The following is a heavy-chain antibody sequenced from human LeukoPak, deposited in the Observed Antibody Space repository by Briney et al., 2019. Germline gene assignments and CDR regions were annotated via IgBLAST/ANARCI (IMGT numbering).Heavy chain of an antibody. V-gene: IGHV5-51*01. CDR3: ARRQGCSSTSCPPDY. Sequence: PGESLKTSCRGSGYSFNTYWIGWVRQMPGKGLEWMGIIYPGDSDTRYSPSFQGQATMSADKSINTAYLQWSSLKASDTAMYYCARRQGCSSTSCPPDYWGQGTLVTVSS. D-gene: IGHD2-2*01. CDR1: GYSFNTYW. CDR2: IYPGDSDT. J-gene: IGHJ4*02.